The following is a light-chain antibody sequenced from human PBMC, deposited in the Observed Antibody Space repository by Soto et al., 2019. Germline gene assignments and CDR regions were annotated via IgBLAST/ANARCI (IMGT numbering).Light chain of an antibody. Sequence: DIVMTQSPLSLPVTPGEPASISCRSSQSLLHSDGYNYLDWYLQKPGQSPQLLIYLGSDRASGVPDRFSGSGSGTDFTLNISSVEAEDVGVYYCMQALQTPYTFGQGTKLEIK. CDR1: QSLLHSDGYNY. CDR2: LGS. J-gene: IGKJ2*01. V-gene: IGKV2-28*01. CDR3: MQALQTPYT.